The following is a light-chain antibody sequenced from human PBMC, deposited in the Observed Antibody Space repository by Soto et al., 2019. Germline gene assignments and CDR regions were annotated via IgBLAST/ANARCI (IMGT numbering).Light chain of an antibody. J-gene: IGKJ1*01. V-gene: IGKV2-30*02. Sequence: DVVMTQSPLSLPVTLGQPASISCRSSQGLVHSDGNTYLNWFQQMQDQSPRRLIDKVSNRKPRVPEIFSGSGSASNITLQISRVDAHYVEVYYYRQGTHWTFTFCQATKVQIQ. CDR2: KVS. CDR1: QGLVHSDGNTY. CDR3: RQGTHWTFT.